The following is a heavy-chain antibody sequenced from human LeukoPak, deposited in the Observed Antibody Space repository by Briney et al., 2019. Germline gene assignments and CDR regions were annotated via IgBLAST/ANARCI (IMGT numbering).Heavy chain of an antibody. J-gene: IGHJ4*02. V-gene: IGHV4-34*01. D-gene: IGHD3-10*01. Sequence: PSETLSLTCAVYGGSFSGYYWSWIRQPPGKGLEWIGEINHSGSTNYNPSLKSRVTISVDTSKNQFSLKLSSVTAADTAVYYCARVWNYYGSGVSDYWGQGTLVTVSS. CDR2: INHSGST. CDR1: GGSFSGYY. CDR3: ARVWNYYGSGVSDY.